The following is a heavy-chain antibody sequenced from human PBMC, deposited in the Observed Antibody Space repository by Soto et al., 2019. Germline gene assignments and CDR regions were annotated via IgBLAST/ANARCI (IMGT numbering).Heavy chain of an antibody. J-gene: IGHJ6*02. D-gene: IGHD6-13*01. Sequence: GGSLRLSCAASGFTFDDYTMHWVRQAPGKGLEWVSLISWDGGTTYYADYVKGRFTISRDNSKTSLYLQMNSLRTEDTALYYCAKDSGGSSWWSGSYYAMDVWGQGTTVT. CDR3: AKDSGGSSWWSGSYYAMDV. CDR2: ISWDGGTT. CDR1: GFTFDDYT. V-gene: IGHV3-43*01.